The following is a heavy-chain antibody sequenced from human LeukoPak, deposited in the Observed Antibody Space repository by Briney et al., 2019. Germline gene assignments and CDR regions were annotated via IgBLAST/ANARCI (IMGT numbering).Heavy chain of an antibody. D-gene: IGHD2-15*01. CDR1: SGSISGYY. Sequence: SETLSLTCTVSSGSISGYYWTWIRQPAGKGLDWIGRMFFSGSTNYNPSLKSRVTMSVDTSKNQFSLKLSSVTAADTAVYYCARDYSLDVWGKGTTVTVSS. CDR2: MFFSGST. CDR3: ARDYSLDV. V-gene: IGHV4-4*07. J-gene: IGHJ6*04.